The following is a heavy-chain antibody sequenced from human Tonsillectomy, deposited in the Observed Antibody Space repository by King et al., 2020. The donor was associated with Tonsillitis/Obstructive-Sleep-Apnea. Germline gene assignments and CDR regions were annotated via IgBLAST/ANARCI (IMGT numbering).Heavy chain of an antibody. J-gene: IGHJ4*02. CDR2: INPSDSIT. Sequence: VQLVESGAEVKKPGASVKVSCKASGYTFTRNYIHWVRRAPGQGREWRGIINPSDSITTYAQKFQGRVTMTRDTSTSTVNMELRGLTSEDTAVYYCVREDRDGRNFDYWGQGSLVTVSS. CDR1: GYTFTRNY. V-gene: IGHV1-46*01. D-gene: IGHD5-24*01. CDR3: VREDRDGRNFDY.